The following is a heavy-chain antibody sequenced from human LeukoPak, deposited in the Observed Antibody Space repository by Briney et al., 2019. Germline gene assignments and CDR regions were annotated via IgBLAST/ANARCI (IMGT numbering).Heavy chain of an antibody. J-gene: IGHJ4*02. V-gene: IGHV3-23*01. CDR2: ISGSSAST. D-gene: IGHD6-13*01. CDR3: APSLAYFDY. CDR1: GFTFSSYA. Sequence: GGSLRLSCAASGFTFSSYAMSWVRQAPGKGLEWVSAISGSSASTHYADSVKGRFTISRDNSKNTLYLQMNSLRAEDTAVYYCAPSLAYFDYWGQGTLVTVSS.